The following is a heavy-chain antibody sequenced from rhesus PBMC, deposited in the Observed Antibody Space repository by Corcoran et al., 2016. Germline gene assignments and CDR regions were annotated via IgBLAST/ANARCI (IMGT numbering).Heavy chain of an antibody. J-gene: IGHJ4*01. V-gene: IGHV4-169*01. Sequence: QLQLQESGPGLVKPSETLSLTCAVSGGSISSSYWSWIRQAPGKGLEWVGYIYGSGSTTNYNPSLKSRVTLSIDTSKNQLSLKLSSVTAADTAVYYCARVLYSYGLNYFDYWGQGVLVTVSS. CDR1: GGSISSSY. CDR3: ARVLYSYGLNYFDY. CDR2: IYGSGSTT. D-gene: IGHD5-36*01.